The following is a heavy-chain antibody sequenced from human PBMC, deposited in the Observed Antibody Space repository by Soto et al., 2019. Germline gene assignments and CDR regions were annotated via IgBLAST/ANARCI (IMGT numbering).Heavy chain of an antibody. CDR3: AKGPGHNIGWYHAVFDF. J-gene: IGHJ4*02. Sequence: GGSLRLSCEASGFTFSAYGMHWLRLAPGKGLEWVAVVSYDGSNRYHSDFVKGRFYISRDNDKNTVYLQMNSLRTDDSAIYYCAKGPGHNIGWYHAVFDFWGQGTLVTVSS. CDR1: GFTFSAYG. CDR2: VSYDGSNR. D-gene: IGHD6-19*01. V-gene: IGHV3-30*18.